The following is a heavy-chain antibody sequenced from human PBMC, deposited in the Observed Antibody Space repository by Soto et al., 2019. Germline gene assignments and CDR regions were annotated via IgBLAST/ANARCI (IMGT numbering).Heavy chain of an antibody. V-gene: IGHV1-8*01. CDR3: AREYSSSSKEFDS. CDR2: INPNSGNT. CDR1: GYTFTRYA. D-gene: IGHD6-6*01. Sequence: ASVKLSCKASGYTFTRYAIHWVRQATGQRLEWMGWINPNSGNTGYSQKFQGRVTMTRNTSINTAYMELSSLRSEDTAVYYCAREYSSSSKEFDSWGQGSLVTVSS. J-gene: IGHJ4*02.